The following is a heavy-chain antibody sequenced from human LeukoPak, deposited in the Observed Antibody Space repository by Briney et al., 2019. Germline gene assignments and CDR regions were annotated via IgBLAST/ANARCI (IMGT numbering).Heavy chain of an antibody. Sequence: PGGSLRLSCAASGFTVSSNYMSWVRQAPGKGLEWVAYMSSRGSTIYHADSVKGRFTISRDNAKNSLYLQMNSLRDEDTAVYYCTRDRLTGSYSGIDYWGRGALATVSS. CDR1: GFTVSSNY. CDR2: MSSRGSTI. V-gene: IGHV3-48*02. D-gene: IGHD1-26*01. J-gene: IGHJ4*02. CDR3: TRDRLTGSYSGIDY.